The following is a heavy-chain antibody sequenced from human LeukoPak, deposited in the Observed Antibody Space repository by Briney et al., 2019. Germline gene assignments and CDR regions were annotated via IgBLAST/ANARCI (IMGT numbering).Heavy chain of an antibody. J-gene: IGHJ5*02. CDR2: INHSGST. Sequence: SETLSLTCTVSGGSISSSSYYWGWIRQPPGKGLEWIVEINHSGSTNYNPSLKSRVTISVDTSKNQFSLKLSSVTAADTAVYYCARTYRWQQLALYNWFDPWGQGTLVTVSS. V-gene: IGHV4-39*07. D-gene: IGHD6-13*01. CDR1: GGSISSSSYY. CDR3: ARTYRWQQLALYNWFDP.